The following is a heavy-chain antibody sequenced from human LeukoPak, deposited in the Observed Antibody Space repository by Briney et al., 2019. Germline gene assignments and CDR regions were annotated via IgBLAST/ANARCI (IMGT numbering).Heavy chain of an antibody. D-gene: IGHD1-26*01. J-gene: IGHJ4*02. CDR1: GFTFSSYG. CDR2: ISYDVSNK. CDR3: ARDSGNLDY. Sequence: GGSLRLSCAASGFTFSSYGIHWVRQAPGKGLEWVAVISYDVSNKYYADSLKGRFTISRDNSKNTVYLQMNSLRAEDTAVYYCARDSGNLDYWGQGTLVTVSS. V-gene: IGHV3-30*03.